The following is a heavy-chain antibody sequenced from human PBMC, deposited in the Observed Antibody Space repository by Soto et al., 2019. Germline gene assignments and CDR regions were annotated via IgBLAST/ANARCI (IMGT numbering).Heavy chain of an antibody. J-gene: IGHJ6*02. CDR1: GGSFSGYY. CDR3: ARVRSGYYYGYYYYGMDV. CDR2: INHSGST. D-gene: IGHD3-22*01. Sequence: PSETLSLTCAVYGGSFSGYYWSWIRQPPGKGLEWIGEINHSGSTNYNPSLKSRVTISIDTSKNQFSLKLSSVTAADTALYYCARVRSGYYYGYYYYGMDVWGQGTTVTVSS. V-gene: IGHV4-34*01.